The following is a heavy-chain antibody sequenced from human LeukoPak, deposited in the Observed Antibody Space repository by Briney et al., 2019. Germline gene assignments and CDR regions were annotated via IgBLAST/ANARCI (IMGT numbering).Heavy chain of an antibody. Sequence: PGGSLRLSCAASGFTFSSYVMHWVRQAPGKGLEWVAVISYDGSNKYYADSVKGRFTISRDNSKNTLYLQMNSLRAEDTAVYYCAKDRGSGVTPDYYYGMDVWGQGTTVTVSS. D-gene: IGHD3-10*01. V-gene: IGHV3-30*18. CDR2: ISYDGSNK. CDR3: AKDRGSGVTPDYYYGMDV. CDR1: GFTFSSYV. J-gene: IGHJ6*02.